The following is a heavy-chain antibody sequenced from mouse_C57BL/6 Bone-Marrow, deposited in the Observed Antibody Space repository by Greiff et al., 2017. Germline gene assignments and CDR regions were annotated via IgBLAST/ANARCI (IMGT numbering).Heavy chain of an antibody. D-gene: IGHD1-1*01. CDR2: IYPGSGST. V-gene: IGHV1-55*01. CDR3: AREGYYGSSSAWFAY. Sequence: QVQLQQPGAELVKPGASVKMSCKASGYTFTSYWITWVKQRPGQGLEWIGDIYPGSGSTNYNEKFKSKATLTVDTSSSTASMQLSSLTSEDSAVYYCAREGYYGSSSAWFAYWGQGTLVTVSA. CDR1: GYTFTSYW. J-gene: IGHJ3*01.